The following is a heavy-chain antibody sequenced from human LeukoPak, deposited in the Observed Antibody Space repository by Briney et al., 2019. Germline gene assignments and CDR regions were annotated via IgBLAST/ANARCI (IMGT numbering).Heavy chain of an antibody. CDR2: IRGDGGST. D-gene: IGHD5-12*01. CDR1: GFTFYDYA. CDR3: AKDRYSGGFDP. J-gene: IGHJ5*02. Sequence: PGGSLRLSCVASGFTFYDYAMHWVRQAPGKGREWVSLIRGDGGSTYYADSVKGRFTISRDNSKNSLYLQMNSLRTEDTALYYCAKDRYSGGFDPWGQGTLVTVSS. V-gene: IGHV3-43*02.